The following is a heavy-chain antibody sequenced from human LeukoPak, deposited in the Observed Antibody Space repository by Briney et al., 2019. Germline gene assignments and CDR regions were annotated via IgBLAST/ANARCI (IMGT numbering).Heavy chain of an antibody. CDR2: IYISGST. J-gene: IGHJ5*02. V-gene: IGHV4-61*02. Sequence: SETLSLTCTVSGGSISSGSYYWSWIRQPAGKGLEWIGRIYISGSTNCNPSLKSRVTISVDTFKNQFSLNLSSVTAADTAVYYCARGTIDYGVYPPWFDPWGQGTLVTVSS. CDR3: ARGTIDYGVYPPWFDP. D-gene: IGHD4-17*01. CDR1: GGSISSGSYY.